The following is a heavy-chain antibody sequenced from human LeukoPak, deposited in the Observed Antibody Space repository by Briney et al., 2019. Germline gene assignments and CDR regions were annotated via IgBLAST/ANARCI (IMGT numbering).Heavy chain of an antibody. D-gene: IGHD1-26*01. CDR2: IYYSGSS. V-gene: IGHV4-30-4*02. Sequence: SETLSLTCTVSGCSISSGDYYWIWIRQPPGKGLEWICDIYYSGSSYFSPSLKSRVIISVDTSRNQFSLKLSSVTAADTALYYCARLKVDANNYFDYWGRGTLVTVSS. CDR1: GCSISSGDYY. CDR3: ARLKVDANNYFDY. J-gene: IGHJ4*02.